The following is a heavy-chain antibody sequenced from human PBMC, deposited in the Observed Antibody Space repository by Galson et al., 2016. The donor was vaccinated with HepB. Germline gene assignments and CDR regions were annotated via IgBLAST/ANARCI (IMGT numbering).Heavy chain of an antibody. CDR1: GFSLSNARMG. CDR3: ARIVAVVRGRVPYYYNGMDV. Sequence: PALVKPTQTLTLTCTVSGFSLSNARMGVSWIRQPPGKALEWLAHIFSNNERSYNSSLKSRLTISEDTSTSQVVLAMTNLDPVDTGTYYCARIVAVVRGRVPYYYNGMDVWGQGTTVSVSS. J-gene: IGHJ6*02. CDR2: IFSNNER. D-gene: IGHD3-10*01. V-gene: IGHV2-26*01.